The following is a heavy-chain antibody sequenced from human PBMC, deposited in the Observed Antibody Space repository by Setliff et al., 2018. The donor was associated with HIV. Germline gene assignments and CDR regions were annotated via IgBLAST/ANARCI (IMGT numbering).Heavy chain of an antibody. J-gene: IGHJ6*03. CDR3: TTVTRGYSFHYYYYMDV. CDR1: GFSFSNAW. CDR2: MASRHGGGTT. D-gene: IGHD5-18*01. V-gene: IGHV3-15*04. Sequence: PGGSLRLSCAASGFTASGFSFSNAWLTWVRHCPGRGLEWLGRMASRHGGGTTDYAAPVKGRFTISRDDSKNTLYLQMNSLKTEDTAVYYCTTVTRGYSFHYYYYMDVWGKGTTVTVSS.